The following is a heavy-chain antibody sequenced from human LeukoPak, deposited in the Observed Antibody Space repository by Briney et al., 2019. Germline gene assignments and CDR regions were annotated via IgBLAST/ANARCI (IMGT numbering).Heavy chain of an antibody. Sequence: SETLSLSCTVSGGSISSYYRSWIRQPPGKGLEWIGSIYYSGSINYNPSLKSRVTISVDTSKDQFSLQLNCVTAADTAVYYCAGVYYSSSYDYWYFDLWGRGTLVTVSS. D-gene: IGHD6-13*01. CDR1: GGSISSYY. V-gene: IGHV4-59*01. CDR3: AGVYYSSSYDYWYFDL. CDR2: IYYSGSI. J-gene: IGHJ2*01.